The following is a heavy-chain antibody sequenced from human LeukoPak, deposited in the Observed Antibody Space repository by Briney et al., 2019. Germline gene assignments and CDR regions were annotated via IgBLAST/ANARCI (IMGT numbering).Heavy chain of an antibody. CDR1: GGSISSYY. CDR3: ARRGTGYFDH. Sequence: KPSETLSLTWTVSGGSISSYYWSWIRQPPGKGLEWVGYIYYSGSTYYNPSLNSRVTISVDTSKNHFSLRLSSVTAADTAVYYCARRGTGYFDHWGQGALVTVSS. J-gene: IGHJ4*02. CDR2: IYYSGST. V-gene: IGHV4-59*08. D-gene: IGHD1-26*01.